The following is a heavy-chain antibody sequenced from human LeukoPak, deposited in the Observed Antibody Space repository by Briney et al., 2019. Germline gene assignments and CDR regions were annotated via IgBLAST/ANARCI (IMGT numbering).Heavy chain of an antibody. D-gene: IGHD1-26*01. CDR1: GGSINSHH. V-gene: IGHV4-4*07. Sequence: PSETLSLTCTVSGGSINSHHLSWIRHPAGKGLEWIGRIYARGSADYNPSLKSRVTMSVDTSKNQFSLKLTSVTAADTAVYYCARDRLGTTPDYWGQGALVTVSS. J-gene: IGHJ4*02. CDR2: IYARGSA. CDR3: ARDRLGTTPDY.